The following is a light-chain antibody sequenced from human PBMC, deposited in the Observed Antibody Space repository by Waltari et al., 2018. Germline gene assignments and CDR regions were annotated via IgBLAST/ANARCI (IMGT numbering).Light chain of an antibody. V-gene: IGKV3-20*01. CDR1: QSLTKGY. J-gene: IGKJ2*01. Sequence: VWPQSPGTLSLSPGERGTLSCRASQSLTKGYLAWYQQKPGPAPRLLIYGASSRAAGIPDRFSGSVSATDFTLNISRLEPEEFEVYYCQQYGSSVLYTFGQGTKLEIK. CDR3: QQYGSSVLYT. CDR2: GAS.